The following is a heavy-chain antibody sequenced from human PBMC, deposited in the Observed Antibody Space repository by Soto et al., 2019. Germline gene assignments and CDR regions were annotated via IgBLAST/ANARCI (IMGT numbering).Heavy chain of an antibody. V-gene: IGHV1-18*01. Sequence: QVQLVQSGAEVKKPGASVKVSCKASGYTFISYGISWVRQAPGQGLEWVGWISAFNNNTTYAQKLQGRVTMTTDTSTSTDYMELRSLTSDETAVYYGARGEDWLDPWGQGTLVTVSS. D-gene: IGHD1-26*01. CDR1: GYTFISYG. J-gene: IGHJ5*02. CDR2: ISAFNNNT. CDR3: ARGEDWLDP.